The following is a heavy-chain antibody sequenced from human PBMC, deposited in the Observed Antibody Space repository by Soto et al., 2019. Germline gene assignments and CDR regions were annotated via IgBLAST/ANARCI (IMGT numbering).Heavy chain of an antibody. D-gene: IGHD5-18*01. Sequence: QVQLQESGPGLVKPSETLSLTCTFSGDSPSTYSWNWIRQPAGKGLEWIGPTYTTGSSNYNPSLDSIIAISVDTSKNQFLLKFSAVTAADPAVYYCVGAGYNYGPFHSWGQGTLVTVSS. CDR2: TYTTGSS. V-gene: IGHV4-4*07. J-gene: IGHJ4*02. CDR3: VGAGYNYGPFHS. CDR1: GDSPSTYS.